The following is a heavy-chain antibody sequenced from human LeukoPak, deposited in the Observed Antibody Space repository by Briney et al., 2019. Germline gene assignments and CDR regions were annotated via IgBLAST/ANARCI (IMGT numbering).Heavy chain of an antibody. D-gene: IGHD6-13*01. V-gene: IGHV1-2*02. J-gene: IGHJ6*02. Sequence: ASVKVSCKASGYTFTGYYMHWVRQAPGQGLEWMGWINPNSGGTNYAQKFQGRVTMTRDTSISTAYMELSRLRSDDTAVYYCARDGRPIAAAGHYYYGMDVWGQGTTVTVSS. CDR1: GYTFTGYY. CDR3: ARDGRPIAAAGHYYYGMDV. CDR2: INPNSGGT.